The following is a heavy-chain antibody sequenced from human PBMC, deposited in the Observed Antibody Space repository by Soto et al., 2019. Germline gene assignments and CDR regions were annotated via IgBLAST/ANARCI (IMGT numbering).Heavy chain of an antibody. CDR1: GGTFSSYT. CDR3: ARDTRSSSSGWGDY. V-gene: IGHV1-69*08. Sequence: QVQLVQSGAEVKKPGSSVKVSCKASGGTFSSYTISWVRQAPGQGLEWMGRIIPILGIANYAQKFQGRVTITADKATSTAYMELSSLISEDTAVYYCARDTRSSSSGWGDYWCQGTLVTVSS. D-gene: IGHD6-19*01. J-gene: IGHJ4*02. CDR2: IIPILGIA.